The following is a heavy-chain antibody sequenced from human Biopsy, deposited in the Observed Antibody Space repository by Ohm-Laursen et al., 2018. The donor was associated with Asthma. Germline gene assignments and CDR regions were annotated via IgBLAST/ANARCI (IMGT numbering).Heavy chain of an antibody. D-gene: IGHD3-9*01. CDR3: ARTYYDSLTGQVKDVFGV. Sequence: SSVKASCKASGYNFISFAIHWVRQAPGQRLEWMGWVNTGNGDTKYSQKFQGRVTITRDTSASTAYMELRSLRSEDTATYYCARTYYDSLTGQVKDVFGVWGQGTMVTVSS. J-gene: IGHJ3*01. CDR2: VNTGNGDT. CDR1: GYNFISFA. V-gene: IGHV1-3*04.